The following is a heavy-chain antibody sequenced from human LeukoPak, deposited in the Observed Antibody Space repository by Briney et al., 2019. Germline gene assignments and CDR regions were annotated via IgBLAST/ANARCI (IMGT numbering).Heavy chain of an antibody. Sequence: ASVEVSCKASGYTFTSYYMHWVRQAPGQGLEWMGIINPSGGSTSYAQKFQGRLTMTRDTSTSTVYVELSSLRSEDTAVYYCARDLSEHPRRSYYVKPQGLDYWGQGTLVTVSS. V-gene: IGHV1-46*01. CDR3: ARDLSEHPRRSYYVKPQGLDY. D-gene: IGHD1-26*01. CDR2: INPSGGST. J-gene: IGHJ4*02. CDR1: GYTFTSYY.